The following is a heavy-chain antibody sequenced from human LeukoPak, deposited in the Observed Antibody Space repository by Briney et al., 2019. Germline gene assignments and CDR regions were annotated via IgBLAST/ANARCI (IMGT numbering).Heavy chain of an antibody. CDR1: GGSISSGNYY. V-gene: IGHV4-61*02. J-gene: IGHJ4*02. CDR2: IYASGST. CDR3: ARDPSHDIAAAGYFDY. Sequence: SQTLSLTCTVSGGSISSGNYYWSWIGQRAGKGLEWIGRIYASGSTNYNPSLKSRVTISVDTSKNQFPLKLSSVTAADTAVYYCARDPSHDIAAAGYFDYWGQGTLVTVSS. D-gene: IGHD6-13*01.